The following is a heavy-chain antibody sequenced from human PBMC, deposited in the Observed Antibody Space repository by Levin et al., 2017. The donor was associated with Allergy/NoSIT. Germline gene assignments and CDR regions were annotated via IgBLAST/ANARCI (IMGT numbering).Heavy chain of an antibody. V-gene: IGHV3-11*05. J-gene: IGHJ4*02. D-gene: IGHD4-17*01. CDR3: ARDLNGNYPDY. Sequence: GESLKISCAASGFTFSDYYMSWIRQAPGKGLEWISYISSGSSHTNYADSVKGRFTISRDNAKKSLYLQMKSLRVEDTAVYYCARDLNGNYPDYWGQGTLVTVSS. CDR2: ISSGSSHT. CDR1: GFTFSDYY.